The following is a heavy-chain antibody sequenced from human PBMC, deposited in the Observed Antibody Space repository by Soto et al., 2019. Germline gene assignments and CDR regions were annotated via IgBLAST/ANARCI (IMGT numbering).Heavy chain of an antibody. Sequence: SETLSLTCTVSGGSISSGGYYWSWIRQHPGKGLEWIGYIYYSGSIYYNPSLKSRVTISVDTSKNQFSLKLSSVTAADTAVYYCAISQRITMVRGALFDPWGQGTLVTVSS. CDR2: IYYSGSI. V-gene: IGHV4-31*03. CDR1: GGSISSGGYY. D-gene: IGHD3-10*01. J-gene: IGHJ5*02. CDR3: AISQRITMVRGALFDP.